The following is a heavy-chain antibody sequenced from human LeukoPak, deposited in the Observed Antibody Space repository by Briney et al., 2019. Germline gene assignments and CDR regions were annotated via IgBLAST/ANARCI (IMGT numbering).Heavy chain of an antibody. CDR1: GFTFSSYW. Sequence: GGSLRLSCAASGFTFSSYWMHWVRHAPGKGLVWVSRINSDGSSTSYADSVKGRFTISRDNAKNTLYLQMNSLRAEDTAVYYCARGAYCGGDSPRDYWGQGTLVTVSS. J-gene: IGHJ4*02. CDR2: INSDGSST. D-gene: IGHD2-21*02. CDR3: ARGAYCGGDSPRDY. V-gene: IGHV3-74*01.